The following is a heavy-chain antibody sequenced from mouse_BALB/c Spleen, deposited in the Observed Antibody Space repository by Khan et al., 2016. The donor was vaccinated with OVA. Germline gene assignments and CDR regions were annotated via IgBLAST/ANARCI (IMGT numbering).Heavy chain of an antibody. V-gene: IGHV2-6-4*01. CDR1: GFSLSRYN. CDR3: ARAYYRYDGYYAMDY. D-gene: IGHD2-14*01. CDR2: IWGGGGT. J-gene: IGHJ4*01. Sequence: QVQLKESGPGLVAPSQSLSITCTVSGFSLSRYNIHWVRQPPGKGLEWLGMIWGGGGTDYNSTLKIRLSISKDNSKSQVFLKRNSLQTDDTAIYFCARAYYRYDGYYAMDYWGQGTSVTVSS.